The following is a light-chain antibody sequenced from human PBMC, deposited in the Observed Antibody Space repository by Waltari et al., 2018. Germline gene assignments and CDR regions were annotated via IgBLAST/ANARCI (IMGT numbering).Light chain of an antibody. V-gene: IGKV4-1*01. CDR2: WAS. J-gene: IGKJ5*01. CDR3: QQYYSGPFT. Sequence: DIVMTQSPDSLAVSLGERATINCKSSQSVFYSSNNKNYLAWYQQKPGQPPKLLIYWASTRESGVPDRFTGSGSGTDFTLTISSLQAEDVAVYYCQQYYSGPFTFGQGTRLEIK. CDR1: QSVFYSSNNKNY.